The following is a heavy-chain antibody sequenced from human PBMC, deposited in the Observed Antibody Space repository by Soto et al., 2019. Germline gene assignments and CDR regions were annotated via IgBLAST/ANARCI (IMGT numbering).Heavy chain of an antibody. D-gene: IGHD3-3*01. CDR1: GFTFSSYA. CDR3: AKDEIYDFGVVIPHNWFDP. Sequence: PGGSLRLSCAASGFTFSSYAMSWVRQAPGKGLEWVSAISGGGGSTYYADSVKGRFTISRDNSKNTLYLQMNSLRAEDTAVYYCAKDEIYDFGVVIPHNWFDPWGQGTLVTVSS. CDR2: ISGGGGST. V-gene: IGHV3-23*01. J-gene: IGHJ5*02.